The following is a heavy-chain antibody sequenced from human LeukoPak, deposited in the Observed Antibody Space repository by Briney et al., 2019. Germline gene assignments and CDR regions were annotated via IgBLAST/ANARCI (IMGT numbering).Heavy chain of an antibody. Sequence: PSETLSLTCAVYGGSLSGYFWSWIRQPPGKGLEWIGEIHHTGATNYKPSLKSRVSISLDMSKNQLSLEMRPVTAADTAVYYCARGRLDYYYMDVWGRGTTVTVSS. CDR1: GGSLSGYF. CDR3: ARGRLDYYYMDV. CDR2: IHHTGAT. V-gene: IGHV4-34*01. J-gene: IGHJ6*03. D-gene: IGHD3-9*01.